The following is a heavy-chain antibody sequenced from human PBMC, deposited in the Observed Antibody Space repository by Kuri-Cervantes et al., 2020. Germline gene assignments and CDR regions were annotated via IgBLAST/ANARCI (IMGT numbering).Heavy chain of an antibody. V-gene: IGHV3-33*01. CDR1: GFTFSTYG. J-gene: IGHJ6*02. Sequence: GGSLRLSCAASGFTFSTYGMHWVRQAPGKGLEWVAVIWYDGSKKNYADSVKGRFTISRDNAKNPLYLQMNSLRDEDTAVYYCARLPYYYYGMDVWDQGTTVTVSS. CDR2: IWYDGSKK. CDR3: ARLPYYYYGMDV.